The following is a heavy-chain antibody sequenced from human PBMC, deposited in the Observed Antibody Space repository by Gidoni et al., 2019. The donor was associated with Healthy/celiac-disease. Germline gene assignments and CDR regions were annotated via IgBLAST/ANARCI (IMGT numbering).Heavy chain of an antibody. Sequence: EVQLVESGGGLVQPGGSLRLSCAASGFTFSSYALRWVRQAPGKGLEWVSAISGSGGSTYYADSVKGRFTISRDNSKNTLYLQMNSLRAEDTAVYYCAKDADVVVVAATKVRYFQHWGQGTLVTVSS. D-gene: IGHD2-15*01. CDR1: GFTFSSYA. CDR2: ISGSGGST. V-gene: IGHV3-23*04. CDR3: AKDADVVVVAATKVRYFQH. J-gene: IGHJ1*01.